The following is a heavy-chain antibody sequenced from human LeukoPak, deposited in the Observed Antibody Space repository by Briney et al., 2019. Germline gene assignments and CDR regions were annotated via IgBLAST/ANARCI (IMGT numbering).Heavy chain of an antibody. CDR2: ISAYNGNT. CDR1: GYTFTSYG. Sequence: GASVKVSYKASGYTFTSYGISWVRQAPGQGLEWMGWISAYNGNTNYAQKLQGRVTMTTDTSTSTAYMELRSLRSDDTAVYYCARSSAYSSSSDFSPFDYWGQGTLVTVSS. CDR3: ARSSAYSSSSDFSPFDY. D-gene: IGHD6-6*01. J-gene: IGHJ4*02. V-gene: IGHV1-18*01.